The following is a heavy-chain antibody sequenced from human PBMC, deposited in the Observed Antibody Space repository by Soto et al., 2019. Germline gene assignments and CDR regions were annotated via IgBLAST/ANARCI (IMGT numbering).Heavy chain of an antibody. D-gene: IGHD3-3*01. CDR3: ARSERFLFDP. J-gene: IGHJ5*02. V-gene: IGHV1-69*13. CDR2: IIPIFGTA. CDR1: GGTFSSYA. Sequence: SVKVSCKASGGTFSSYAISWVRQAPGQGLEWMGGIIPIFGTANYAQKFQGRVTITADESTTTAYMELSSLISEDTAVYYCARSERFLFDPWGQGTLVMSPQ.